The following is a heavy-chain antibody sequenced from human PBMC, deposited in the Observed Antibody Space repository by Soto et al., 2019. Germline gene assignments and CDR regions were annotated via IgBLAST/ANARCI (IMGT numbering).Heavy chain of an antibody. Sequence: QVQLVQSGAEVKRPGSSVRVSCKASGGTFTSLTMSWVRQAPGQGLEWMGRSIPIFDIANYVQKFQGRVTIXXDRXXXXXXXXXXXXXXXXXXXXXXXXXXVXXTNWGQGTLVSV. CDR3: XXXXVXXTN. V-gene: IGHV1-69*02. CDR2: SIPIFDIA. CDR1: GGTFTSLT. J-gene: IGHJ4*02.